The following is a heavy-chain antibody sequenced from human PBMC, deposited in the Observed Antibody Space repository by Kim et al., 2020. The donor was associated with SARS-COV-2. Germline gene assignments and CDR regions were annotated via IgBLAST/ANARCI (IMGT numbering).Heavy chain of an antibody. V-gene: IGHV6-1*01. Sequence: SQTLSLTCAISGDSVSSNSAAWNWIRQSPSRGLEWLGRTYYRSKWYNDYAVSVKSRITINPDTSKNQFSLQLNSVTPEDTAVYYCARDEGVAVAGSMDDDGGNWFDPWGQGTLVTVSS. J-gene: IGHJ5*02. CDR3: ARDEGVAVAGSMDDDGGNWFDP. D-gene: IGHD6-19*01. CDR2: TYYRSKWYN. CDR1: GDSVSSNSAA.